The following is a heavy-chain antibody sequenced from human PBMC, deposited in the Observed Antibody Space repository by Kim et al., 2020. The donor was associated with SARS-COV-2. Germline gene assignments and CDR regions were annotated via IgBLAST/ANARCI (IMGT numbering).Heavy chain of an antibody. J-gene: IGHJ6*02. Sequence: SVKVSCKASGFTFTSSAMQWVRQARGQRLEWIGWIVVGSGNTNYAQKFQERVTITRDMSTSTAYMELSSLRSEDTAVYYCAAVGSSSWATNYYYYGMDVWGQGTTVTVSS. D-gene: IGHD6-13*01. V-gene: IGHV1-58*02. CDR1: GFTFTSSA. CDR3: AAVGSSSWATNYYYYGMDV. CDR2: IVVGSGNT.